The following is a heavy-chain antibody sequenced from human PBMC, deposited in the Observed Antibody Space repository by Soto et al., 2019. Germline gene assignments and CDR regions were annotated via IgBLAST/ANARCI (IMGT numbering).Heavy chain of an antibody. D-gene: IGHD6-13*01. V-gene: IGHV3-23*01. CDR3: AIKRDAASGTHFDY. CDR1: GFILSNYA. J-gene: IGHJ4*01. CDR2: LSGSGRST. Sequence: EVQLLESGGGLEQPGGSLRLSCAASGFILSNYATSWVRQAPGKGLEWVSVLSGSGRSTKYADSVRGRFSISRGNSNNTVYLQMTSLRADDTAVYYCAIKRDAASGTHFDYWGQGTLVTVSS.